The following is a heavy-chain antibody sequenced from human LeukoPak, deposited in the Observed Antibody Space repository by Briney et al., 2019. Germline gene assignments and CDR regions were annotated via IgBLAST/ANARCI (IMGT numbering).Heavy chain of an antibody. J-gene: IGHJ4*02. Sequence: GSLILSCAASGFPFNHFWMSWIRQAPGKGLEWVAYIKKTGSETYYVDSVKGRFTITRDNTRNSLFLQMYSLRAEDTAVYFCAREDGYCSGGNCYSYFDSWGQGTLVTVSA. D-gene: IGHD2-15*01. V-gene: IGHV3-7*01. CDR2: IKKTGSET. CDR1: GFPFNHFW. CDR3: AREDGYCSGGNCYSYFDS.